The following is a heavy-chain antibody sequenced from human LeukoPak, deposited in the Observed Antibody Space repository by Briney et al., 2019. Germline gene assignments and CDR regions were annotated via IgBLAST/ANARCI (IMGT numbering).Heavy chain of an antibody. CDR1: GGTFSSYT. CDR2: IIPILGIA. V-gene: IGHV1-69*02. J-gene: IGHJ6*02. CDR3: ARVDGTTVTPYYYYGMDV. D-gene: IGHD4-17*01. Sequence: SVTVSCKASGGTFSSYTISGVRQAPGQGGEGMGRIIPILGIANYAQKFQGRVTITADKSTSTAYMELRSLRSEDPAVYYCARVDGTTVTPYYYYGMDVWGQGTTVTVSS.